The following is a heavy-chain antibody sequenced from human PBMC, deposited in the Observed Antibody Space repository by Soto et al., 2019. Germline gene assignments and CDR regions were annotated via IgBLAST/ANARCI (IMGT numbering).Heavy chain of an antibody. V-gene: IGHV4-39*01. CDR3: ARVGSDYGDTTLDY. D-gene: IGHD4-17*01. CDR1: GGSISSSSYY. Sequence: SETLSLTCTVSGGSISSSSYYWGWIRQPPGKGLERIGSIYYSGSTYYNPSLKSRVTISVDTSKNQFSLKLSSVTAADTAVYYCARVGSDYGDTTLDYWGQGTLVTVSS. CDR2: IYYSGST. J-gene: IGHJ4*02.